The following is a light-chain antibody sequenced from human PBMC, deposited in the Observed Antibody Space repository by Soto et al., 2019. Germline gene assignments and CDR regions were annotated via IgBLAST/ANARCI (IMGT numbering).Light chain of an antibody. V-gene: IGKV2-28*01. CDR1: QSLLHSNGFHY. CDR2: LAS. Sequence: DIVVTQSPLSLPVTPGEPASISCKSSQSLLHSNGFHYLDWYLQKPGQSPQLLIYLASNRASGXPXXFRGSGSGTDFTLKISRVEAEDVGVYYCMQALHTPLFGGGTKVEIK. J-gene: IGKJ4*01. CDR3: MQALHTPL.